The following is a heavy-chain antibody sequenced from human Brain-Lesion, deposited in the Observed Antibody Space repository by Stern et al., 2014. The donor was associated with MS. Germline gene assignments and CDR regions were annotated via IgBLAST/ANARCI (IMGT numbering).Heavy chain of an antibody. CDR1: GGSVSSTSYA. V-gene: IGHV4-39*01. Sequence: QLQLQESGPGLVKPSETLSLTCTVAGGSVSSTSYAWAWIRQPPGKGLEWIGTIYYSGNTYYSPSLKSRLTISLDTSKIQFPLQRRSVTAADTAVYYCAGEEDIRYCSGGSCTGNWFDPWGQGTLVTVSS. J-gene: IGHJ5*02. D-gene: IGHD2-15*01. CDR2: IYYSGNT. CDR3: AGEEDIRYCSGGSCTGNWFDP.